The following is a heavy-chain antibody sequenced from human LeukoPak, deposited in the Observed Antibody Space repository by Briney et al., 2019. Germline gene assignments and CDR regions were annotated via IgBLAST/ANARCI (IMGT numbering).Heavy chain of an antibody. V-gene: IGHV3-20*04. CDR1: GFSFDDYG. CDR3: ARAGRKSRGVDIVRKKETGYYYYLDV. Sequence: PGGSLRLSCAASGFSFDDYGMSWVRQAPGKGLEWVSGINWNGGSTGYADSVKGRFTISRDNAKNSLSLQMNSLRVEDTALYYCARAGRKSRGVDIVRKKETGYYYYLDVWGKGTTVTVSS. D-gene: IGHD2-15*01. CDR2: INWNGGST. J-gene: IGHJ6*03.